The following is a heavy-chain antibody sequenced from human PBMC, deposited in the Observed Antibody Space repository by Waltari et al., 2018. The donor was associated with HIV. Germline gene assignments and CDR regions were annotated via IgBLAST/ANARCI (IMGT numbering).Heavy chain of an antibody. J-gene: IGHJ4*02. D-gene: IGHD2-2*01. V-gene: IGHV3-9*01. Sequence: EVQLVESGGGLVQPGRSLRLSCAASGFTFDDYVMHWVRQAPGKGLEWVSGLSWNSATKHDADSVKGRFTISRDNANNSLFLHMSTLRPDDTAFYYCAKDRGLSILAAGYFDSWGQGTLVTVSS. CDR1: GFTFDDYV. CDR2: LSWNSATK. CDR3: AKDRGLSILAAGYFDS.